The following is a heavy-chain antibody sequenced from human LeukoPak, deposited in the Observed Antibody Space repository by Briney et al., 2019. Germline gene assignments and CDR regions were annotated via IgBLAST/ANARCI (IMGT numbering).Heavy chain of an antibody. V-gene: IGHV3-7*03. CDR1: GFTFSSYW. J-gene: IGHJ4*02. Sequence: GGSLRLSCAASGFTFSSYWMSWVRQAPGKGLEWVANIKQDGSEKYYVDSVKGRFTISRDNSKNTLYLQMNSLRAEDTAVYYCAKPIAAAAADYWGQGTLVTVSS. D-gene: IGHD6-13*01. CDR2: IKQDGSEK. CDR3: AKPIAAAAADY.